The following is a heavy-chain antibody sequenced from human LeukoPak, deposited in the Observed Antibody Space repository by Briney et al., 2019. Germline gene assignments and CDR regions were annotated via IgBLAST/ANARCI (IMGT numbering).Heavy chain of an antibody. D-gene: IGHD3-9*01. V-gene: IGHV3-21*01. CDR3: ASPVITTGYQPGY. CDR1: GFTFSSYS. Sequence: GGSLRLSCAASGFTFSSYSMNWVRQAPGKGLEWVSSISSSSYIYYADSVKGRFTISRDNAKNSLYLQMNSLRAEDTAVYYCASPVITTGYQPGYWGQGTLVTVSS. J-gene: IGHJ4*02. CDR2: ISSSSYI.